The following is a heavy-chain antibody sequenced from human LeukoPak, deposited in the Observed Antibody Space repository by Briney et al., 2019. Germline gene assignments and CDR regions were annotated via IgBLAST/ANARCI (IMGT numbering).Heavy chain of an antibody. V-gene: IGHV3-21*01. CDR2: ISSSSSYI. D-gene: IGHD6-13*01. CDR3: AREVAAAGSRAEYFQH. J-gene: IGHJ1*01. Sequence: GGSLRLSCAASGFTFSSYSMNWVRQAPGKGLEWVSSISSSSSYIYYADSVKGRFTISRDNAKNTLYLQMNSLRAEDTAVYYCAREVAAAGSRAEYFQHWGQGTLVTVSS. CDR1: GFTFSSYS.